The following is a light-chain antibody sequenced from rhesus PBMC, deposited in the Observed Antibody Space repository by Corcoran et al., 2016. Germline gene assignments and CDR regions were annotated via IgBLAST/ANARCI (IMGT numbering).Light chain of an antibody. CDR3: LQDYSVPYS. J-gene: IGKJ2*01. CDR2: SAS. CDR1: QGINQE. Sequence: DIHMTQSPSSLSASVGDRVTVTCRASQGINQELSWYQQKPGKAPTLLIYSASSLQTGVSSRFSGSGSGTDYTLTISSLQPEDVASYFCLQDYSVPYSFGQGTKVEIK. V-gene: IGKV1-94*01.